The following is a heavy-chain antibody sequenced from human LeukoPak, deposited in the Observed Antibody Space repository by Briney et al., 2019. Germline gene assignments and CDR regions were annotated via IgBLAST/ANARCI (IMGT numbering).Heavy chain of an antibody. D-gene: IGHD6-13*01. CDR3: AKGGSSSHNWFDP. Sequence: PGGSLRLSCAASGFTFSDYGMHWVRQAPGKGLEWVAFIRNDGSNDYYPDSVKGRFTISRDNSRNTLYLQMNSLRVEDTAFYYCAKGGSSSHNWFDPWGQGTRVTVSS. V-gene: IGHV3-30*02. CDR2: IRNDGSND. CDR1: GFTFSDYG. J-gene: IGHJ5*02.